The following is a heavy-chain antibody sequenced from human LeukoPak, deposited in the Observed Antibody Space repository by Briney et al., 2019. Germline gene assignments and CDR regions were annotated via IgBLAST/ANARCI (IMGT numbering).Heavy chain of an antibody. Sequence: SVKVSCKASGGTFCSYAISWVRQAPGQGLEWMGGIIPIFGTANYAQKFQGRVTITTDESTSTAYMELSSLRSEDTAVYYCARGASSGSYLDYWGQGTLVTVSS. CDR1: GGTFCSYA. V-gene: IGHV1-69*05. CDR2: IIPIFGTA. J-gene: IGHJ4*02. D-gene: IGHD1-26*01. CDR3: ARGASSGSYLDY.